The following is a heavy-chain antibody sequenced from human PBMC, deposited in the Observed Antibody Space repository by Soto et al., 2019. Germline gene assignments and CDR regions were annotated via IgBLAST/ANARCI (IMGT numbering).Heavy chain of an antibody. J-gene: IGHJ4*02. D-gene: IGHD6-13*01. CDR3: ARASSSSCPDY. Sequence: QVQLVQSGAEVKKPGASVKVSCKASGYTFTSYGISWVRQAPGQGLEWMGWISAYNGNTNYAQKLQGRATMATDTSTSAAHMELRSLRSDGTAVYYWARASSSSCPDYWGPGTLLTVSS. V-gene: IGHV1-18*01. CDR2: ISAYNGNT. CDR1: GYTFTSYG.